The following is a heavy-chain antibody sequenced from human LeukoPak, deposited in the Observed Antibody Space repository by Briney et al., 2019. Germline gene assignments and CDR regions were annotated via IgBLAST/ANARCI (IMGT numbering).Heavy chain of an antibody. D-gene: IGHD3-16*01. CDR2: IYTSGST. CDR1: GGSISSYY. J-gene: IGHJ6*03. Sequence: SETLSLTCTVSGGSISSYYWSWIRQPAGKGLEWIGRIYTSGSTNHNPSLKSRVTISVDKSKNQFSLKLSSVTAADTAVYYCARSPGEGYYYMDVWGKGATVTVSS. V-gene: IGHV4-4*07. CDR3: ARSPGEGYYYMDV.